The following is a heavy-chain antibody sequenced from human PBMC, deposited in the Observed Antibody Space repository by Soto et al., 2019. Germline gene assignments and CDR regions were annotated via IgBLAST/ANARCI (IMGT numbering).Heavy chain of an antibody. J-gene: IGHJ6*02. V-gene: IGHV4-39*07. CDR2: IYYSGST. Sequence: QLQLQESGPGLVKPSETLSLTCTVSGGSISSSSYYWGWIRQPPGKGLEWIGSIYYSGSTNYTPSLKHRVTLSVATSKNQFSLKLSSVSAADTAVYYCPRVGDSSGWWDYYYGMDVWGQGTTVTVSS. CDR1: GGSISSSSYY. CDR3: PRVGDSSGWWDYYYGMDV. D-gene: IGHD6-19*01.